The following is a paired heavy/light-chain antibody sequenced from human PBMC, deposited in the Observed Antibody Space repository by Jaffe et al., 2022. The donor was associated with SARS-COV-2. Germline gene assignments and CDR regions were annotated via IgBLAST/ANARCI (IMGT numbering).Light chain of an antibody. Sequence: DIQMTQSPSSLSASVGDRVTITCRASQSISSYLNWYQQKPGKAPKLLIYAASSLQSGVPSRFSGSGSGTDFTLTISSLQSEDFATYYCQQSYTTFMYTFGQGTKLEIK. V-gene: IGKV1-39*01. CDR3: QQSYTTFMYT. CDR2: AAS. J-gene: IGKJ2*01. CDR1: QSISSY.
Heavy chain of an antibody. CDR2: IYSGGST. CDR1: GFTISSSY. Sequence: EVQLVESGGGLIQPGGSLRLSCAASGFTISSSYMSWVRQAPGKGLKWVSVIYSGGSTYYVDSVKGRFTISRDDFKNTLYLQMNSLSAEDTAVYYCARRPTYSNYNWYFDLWGRGTLVTVSS. V-gene: IGHV3-53*01. CDR3: ARRPTYSNYNWYFDL. D-gene: IGHD4-4*01. J-gene: IGHJ2*01.